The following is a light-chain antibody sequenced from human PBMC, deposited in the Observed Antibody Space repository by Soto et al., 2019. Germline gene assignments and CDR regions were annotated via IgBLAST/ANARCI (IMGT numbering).Light chain of an antibody. CDR3: RQYGSSPPWT. CDR1: QSVSSSY. CDR2: GAS. J-gene: IGKJ1*01. V-gene: IGKV3-20*01. Sequence: IVLKQSPGPLSLSPGERAPLSCRASQSVSSSYLAWYQQKPGQAPRLLIYGASSSATGTPDRFSGSGSGTDFTLIIISLEPEDFAVYYCRQYGSSPPWTFGQGTKVEIK.